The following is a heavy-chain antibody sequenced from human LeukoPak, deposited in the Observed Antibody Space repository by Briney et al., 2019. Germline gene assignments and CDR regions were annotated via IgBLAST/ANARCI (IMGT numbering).Heavy chain of an antibody. Sequence: GGSLRLSCAASGFTFSSYGMNWVRQAPGKGLEWVAFIQYDGSNKYYGDSVKGRFTISRDNSKNTLYLQMNSLRAEDTAVYYCAKGMDSSGYHYRMAYFDYWGQGTLVTVSS. CDR1: GFTFSSYG. J-gene: IGHJ4*02. CDR3: AKGMDSSGYHYRMAYFDY. D-gene: IGHD3-22*01. CDR2: IQYDGSNK. V-gene: IGHV3-30*02.